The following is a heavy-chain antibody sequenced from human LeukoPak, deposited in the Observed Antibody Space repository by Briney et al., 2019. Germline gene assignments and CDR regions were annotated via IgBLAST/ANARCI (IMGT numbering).Heavy chain of an antibody. Sequence: GGSLRLSCAASGFTFSDYYMSWIRQAPGKGLEWVSYISSSGSTIYYADSVKGRFTTSRDNAKNSLYLQMNSLRAEDTAGYYCARLVYGSGSYYYYYMDVWGKGTTVTVSS. J-gene: IGHJ6*03. CDR2: ISSSGSTI. CDR3: ARLVYGSGSYYYYYMDV. V-gene: IGHV3-11*01. D-gene: IGHD3-10*01. CDR1: GFTFSDYY.